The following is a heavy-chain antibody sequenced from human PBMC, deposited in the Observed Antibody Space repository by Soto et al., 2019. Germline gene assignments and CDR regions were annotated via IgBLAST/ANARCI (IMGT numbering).Heavy chain of an antibody. J-gene: IGHJ6*04. V-gene: IGHV3-7*01. CDR2: IKQDGSEK. CDR3: ARDDALRFSGV. CDR1: GFTFSSYW. Sequence: EMQLVESGGGLVQPGGSLRLSCAASGFTFSSYWMSWVRQAPGKGLEWVANIKQDGSEKYYGDSVKGRFTISRDNAKNSLYLQMNSLRAEDTAVYYCARDDALRFSGVWGKGTTVTVSS. D-gene: IGHD3-3*01.